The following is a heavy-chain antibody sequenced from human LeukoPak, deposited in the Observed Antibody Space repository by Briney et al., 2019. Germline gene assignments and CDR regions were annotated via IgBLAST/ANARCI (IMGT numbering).Heavy chain of an antibody. CDR2: IYTSGST. D-gene: IGHD2-2*01. CDR1: GGSISSYY. J-gene: IGHJ6*03. CDR3: ARDVYCSSTSCYYGAYYYYYYMDV. V-gene: IGHV4-4*07. Sequence: KPSETLSLTCTVSGGSISSYYWSWIRQPAGKGLEWIGRIYTSGSTNYNPSLKSRVTMSVDTSKNPFSLKLSSVTAADTAVYYCARDVYCSSTSCYYGAYYYYYYMDVWGKGTTVTVSS.